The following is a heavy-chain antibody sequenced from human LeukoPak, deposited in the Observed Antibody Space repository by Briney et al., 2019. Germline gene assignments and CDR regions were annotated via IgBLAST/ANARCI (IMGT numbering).Heavy chain of an antibody. V-gene: IGHV3-23*01. D-gene: IGHD3-22*01. CDR1: GFIFSNYA. CDR2: IGGSGGST. J-gene: IGHJ4*02. CDR3: AKERSILVLTSFDY. Sequence: GGSLRLSCAASGFIFSNYAMTWVRQAPGKGLEWVSVIGGSGGSTYYADSVKGRFTISRDNSKNTLYLQMNSLRAEDTAIYFCAKERSILVLTSFDYWGQGTLVTVPS.